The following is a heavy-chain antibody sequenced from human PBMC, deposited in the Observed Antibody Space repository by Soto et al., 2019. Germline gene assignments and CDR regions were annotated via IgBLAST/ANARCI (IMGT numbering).Heavy chain of an antibody. CDR1: GFTFSSYA. J-gene: IGHJ6*02. CDR2: ISGNGGST. D-gene: IGHD2-2*01. V-gene: IGHV3-64D*08. Sequence: GGSLRLSCSASGFTFSSYAMHWVRQAPGKGLEYVSAISGNGGSTYYADSVKGKFTISRDNSKNTLYLQMSSLRAEDTAVYYCVRRRSVSSIIGNYYYYGMDVWGQGTTVTVSS. CDR3: VRRRSVSSIIGNYYYYGMDV.